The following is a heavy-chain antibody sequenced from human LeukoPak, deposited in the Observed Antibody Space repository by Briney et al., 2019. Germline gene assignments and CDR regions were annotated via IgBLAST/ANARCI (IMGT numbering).Heavy chain of an antibody. J-gene: IGHJ3*02. CDR2: ISSSSYI. D-gene: IGHD6-13*01. CDR1: GFTFSSYS. V-gene: IGHV3-21*04. Sequence: GSLRLSCAASGFTFSSYSMNWVRQAPGKGLEWVSSISSSSYIYYADSVKGRFTISRDNAKNSLYLQMNSLRAEDTAVYYCAREYSRDDAFDIWGQGTMVTVSS. CDR3: AREYSRDDAFDI.